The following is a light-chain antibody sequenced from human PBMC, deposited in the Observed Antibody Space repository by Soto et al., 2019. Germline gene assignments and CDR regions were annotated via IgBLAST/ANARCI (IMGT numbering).Light chain of an antibody. CDR2: EVS. Sequence: QSVLTQPASVSGSPGQSITISCTGTSSDIGTYKHVSWFQHHPGKAPKLIIFEVSNRPSGISDRFSGFKSANTAYLTIPGVQPEDEADYHCSSYTTIKTVVFGGGTKVTVL. CDR1: SSDIGTYKH. J-gene: IGLJ2*01. V-gene: IGLV2-14*01. CDR3: SSYTTIKTVV.